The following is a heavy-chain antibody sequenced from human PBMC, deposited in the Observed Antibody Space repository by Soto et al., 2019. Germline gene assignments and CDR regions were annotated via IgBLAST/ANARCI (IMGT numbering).Heavy chain of an antibody. CDR2: IIPIFGTA. D-gene: IGHD1-26*01. J-gene: IGHJ3*02. V-gene: IGHV1-69*13. Sequence: SVKVSCKASGGTFSSYAISWVRQAPGQGLEWMGGIIPIFGTANYAQKFQGRVTITADESTSTAYMELSSLRSEDTAVYYCARDSGSYYRPPNAFDIWGQGTMVTVSS. CDR1: GGTFSSYA. CDR3: ARDSGSYYRPPNAFDI.